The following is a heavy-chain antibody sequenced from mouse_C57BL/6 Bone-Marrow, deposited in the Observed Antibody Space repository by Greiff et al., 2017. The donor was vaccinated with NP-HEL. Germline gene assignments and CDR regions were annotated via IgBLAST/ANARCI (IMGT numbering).Heavy chain of an antibody. V-gene: IGHV7-1*01. J-gene: IGHJ1*03. CDR3: ARDNWDWYFDV. CDR1: GFTFSDFY. D-gene: IGHD4-1*01. CDR2: RRNTANDYTT. Sequence: EVQVVESGGGLVQSGRSLRLSCATSGFTFSDFYMEWVLQAPGKGLEWIAARRNTANDYTTEYSASVKGRFIVSRDTSQSSLYLQMKALRAEDTAIYYCARDNWDWYFDVWGTGTPVTVSS.